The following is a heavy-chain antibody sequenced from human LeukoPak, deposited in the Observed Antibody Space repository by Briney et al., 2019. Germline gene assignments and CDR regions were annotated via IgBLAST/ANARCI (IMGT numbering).Heavy chain of an antibody. J-gene: IGHJ6*02. V-gene: IGHV1-69*02. Sequence: GASVKVSCKASGGTFSSYTISWVRQAPGQGLEWMGRIIPILGIANYAQKFQGRVTITADKSTSTAYMELSSLRSEDTAVFYCARGHQPPYYDMDVWGQGTTVTVSS. CDR2: IIPILGIA. CDR3: ARGHQPPYYDMDV. CDR1: GGTFSSYT.